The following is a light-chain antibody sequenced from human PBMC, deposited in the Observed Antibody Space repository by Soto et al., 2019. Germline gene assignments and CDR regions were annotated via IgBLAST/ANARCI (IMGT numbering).Light chain of an antibody. CDR1: KSNIGAGYD. CDR3: SSFKTSYFYV. Sequence: QSVLTQPPSVSGAPGQRVTISCTGSKSNIGAGYDVHWYQQLPGTAPKVVISSNFNRPPGVPDRFSGSKSAYTASLTISGLQAEDEANYYCSSFKTSYFYVSGPGTKVTVL. CDR2: SNF. J-gene: IGLJ1*01. V-gene: IGLV1-40*01.